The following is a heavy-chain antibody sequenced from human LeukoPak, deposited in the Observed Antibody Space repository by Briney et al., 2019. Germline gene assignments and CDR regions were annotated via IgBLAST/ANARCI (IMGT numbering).Heavy chain of an antibody. CDR1: GFTVSSNY. Sequence: GGSLRLSCAASGFTVSSNYMNWVRQAPGKGLEWVAFIRYDGSNKYYADSVKGRFTISRDNSKNTLYLQMNSLRAEDTAVYYCAKDEGGGYYGSGSYFMDVWGKGTPVTISS. CDR3: AKDEGGGYYGSGSYFMDV. V-gene: IGHV3-30*02. J-gene: IGHJ6*04. CDR2: IRYDGSNK. D-gene: IGHD3-10*01.